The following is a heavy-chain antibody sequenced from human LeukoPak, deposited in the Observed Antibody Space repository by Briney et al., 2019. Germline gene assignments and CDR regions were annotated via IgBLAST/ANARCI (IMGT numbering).Heavy chain of an antibody. CDR1: GGSFSGYY. CDR3: ARGLKFDP. V-gene: IGHV4-34*01. J-gene: IGHJ5*02. Sequence: SESLSLTCAVYGGSFSGYYWSWIRQPPGKGLEWIGEINHSGSTNYNPSLKSRVTKSVDTSKNQFSLKLSSVTAADTAVYYCARGLKFDPWGQGTLVTVSS. CDR2: INHSGST.